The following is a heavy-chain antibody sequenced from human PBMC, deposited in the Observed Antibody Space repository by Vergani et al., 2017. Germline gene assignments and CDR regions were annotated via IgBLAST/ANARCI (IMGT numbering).Heavy chain of an antibody. D-gene: IGHD3-22*01. V-gene: IGHV4-61*02. CDR2: IYTSGNT. J-gene: IGHJ4*02. CDR3: ARDRHYYDSSGYLGGFDY. Sequence: QVQLQESGPGLVKPSQTLSLTCTVSGGSISSGSYYWSWIRQPAGKGLEWIGLIYTSGNTNSNPSLKSRVTISVDTSKNQFSLKLSSVTAADTAVYYCARDRHYYDSSGYLGGFDYWGQGTLVTVSS. CDR1: GGSISSGSYY.